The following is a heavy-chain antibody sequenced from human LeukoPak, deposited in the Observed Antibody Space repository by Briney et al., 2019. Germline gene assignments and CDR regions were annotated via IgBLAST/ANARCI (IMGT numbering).Heavy chain of an antibody. CDR3: RVVVVPAASDYYYGMDV. Sequence: GGSLRLSCAASGFTFSSYWMSWVRQAPGKGLEWVANIKQDGSEKYYVDSVKGRFTISRDNAKSSLYLQMNSLRAEDTVVYYCRVVVVPAASDYYYGMDVWGKGTTVTVSS. J-gene: IGHJ6*04. V-gene: IGHV3-7*03. CDR2: IKQDGSEK. CDR1: GFTFSSYW. D-gene: IGHD2-2*01.